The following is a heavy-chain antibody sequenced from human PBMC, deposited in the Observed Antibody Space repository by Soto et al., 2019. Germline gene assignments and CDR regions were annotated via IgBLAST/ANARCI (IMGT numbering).Heavy chain of an antibody. CDR2: ISYDGSNK. D-gene: IGHD1-20*01. V-gene: IGHV3-30*18. J-gene: IGHJ4*02. CDR3: AKDYNWDTYYFDY. CDR1: GFTFSRYG. Sequence: GGSLRLSCAASGFTFSRYGMHWVRQAPGKGLEWVAVISYDGSNKDYGDSVKGRFTISRDNSKNTLYLQMNSLRAEDTAVYYCAKDYNWDTYYFDYWGQGTRVTVSS.